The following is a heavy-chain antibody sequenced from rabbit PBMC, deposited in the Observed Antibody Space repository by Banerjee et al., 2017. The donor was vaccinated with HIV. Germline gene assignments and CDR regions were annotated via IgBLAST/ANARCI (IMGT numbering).Heavy chain of an antibody. J-gene: IGHJ4*01. V-gene: IGHV1S45*01. D-gene: IGHD6-1*01. CDR1: GFDFSSYG. CDR3: ARKYGDYGYANNL. Sequence: QEQLVESGGGLVQPGGSLTLSCKASGFDFSSYGVSWVRQVLGKGLEWIACIYAGSSGSTYYASWAKGRFTISKTSSTTVTLQMTSLTAADTATYFCARKYGDYGYANNLWGQGTLVTV. CDR2: IYAGSSGST.